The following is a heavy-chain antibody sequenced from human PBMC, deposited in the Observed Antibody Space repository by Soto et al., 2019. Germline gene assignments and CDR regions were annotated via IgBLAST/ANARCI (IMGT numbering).Heavy chain of an antibody. V-gene: IGHV3-30*03. CDR2: ISYDGSKK. CDR1: GLIFSSYG. CDR3: ATPYGGNSGVFDN. Sequence: HPGGSLRLSCAASGLIFSSYGMHWVRQAPGKGLEWVAGISYDGSKKYYSDSVKGRFTISRDDSKNTLFLQMDSLRAEDTAFYYCATPYGGNSGVFDNWGPGTLVTVSS. D-gene: IGHD4-17*01. J-gene: IGHJ5*02.